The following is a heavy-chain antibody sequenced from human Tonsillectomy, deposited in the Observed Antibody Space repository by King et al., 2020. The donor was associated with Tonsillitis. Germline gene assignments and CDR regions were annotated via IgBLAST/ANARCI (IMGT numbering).Heavy chain of an antibody. Sequence: QLVQSGAEVKKPGSSVKVSCKTSGGIFSSYAIHWVRQAPGQGLEWMGRIIPLLGMTNYAQKLPGRVTITADNSPSTAYMELSSLKSDDTAVYSCARDRAVTIYSPPGYWGQGTLVTVSS. CDR3: ARDRAVTIYSPPGY. CDR1: GGIFSSYA. J-gene: IGHJ4*02. V-gene: IGHV1-69*04. CDR2: IIPLLGMT. D-gene: IGHD4-17*01.